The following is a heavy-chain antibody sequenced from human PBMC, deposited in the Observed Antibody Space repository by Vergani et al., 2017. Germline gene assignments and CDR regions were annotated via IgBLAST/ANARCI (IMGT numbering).Heavy chain of an antibody. D-gene: IGHD3-22*01. V-gene: IGHV3-20*01. CDR1: GFTFDDYG. Sequence: EVQLVESGGGVVRPGGSLRLSCAASGFTFDDYGMSWVRQAPGKGLEWVSGINWNGGSTGYADSVKGRFTISRDNAKNSLYLQMNSLRAEDTALYHCARDPGLYDSSGYYYRTYYYGMDVWGQGTRSPSP. J-gene: IGHJ6*02. CDR2: INWNGGST. CDR3: ARDPGLYDSSGYYYRTYYYGMDV.